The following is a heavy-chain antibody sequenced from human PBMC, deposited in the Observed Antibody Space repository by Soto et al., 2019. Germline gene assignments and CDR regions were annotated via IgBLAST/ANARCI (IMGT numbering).Heavy chain of an antibody. CDR2: IHDDGDRT. J-gene: IGHJ6*02. D-gene: IGHD3-16*01. Sequence: EVQLVESGGGLVQPGGSLRLSCAASGFTFSQTWMHWVRQTPGQGLEWVSSIHDDGDRTHYADSVKGRFTISRDNAENALSLQVNSLGCGGTGIFGCARGLAGDGVVCRMDVWGQGATVTVSS. CDR3: ARGLAGDGVVCRMDV. CDR1: GFTFSQTW. V-gene: IGHV3-74*01.